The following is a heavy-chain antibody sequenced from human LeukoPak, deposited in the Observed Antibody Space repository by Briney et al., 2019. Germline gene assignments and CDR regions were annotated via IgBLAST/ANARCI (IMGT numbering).Heavy chain of an antibody. J-gene: IGHJ4*02. D-gene: IGHD6-13*01. CDR2: INHSGSI. CDR3: ARIAAAGIDY. CDR1: GGSFSGYY. Sequence: SETLSLTCAVYGGSFSGYYWSWIRQPPGKGLEWIGEINHSGSINYNPSLKSRFTISVDTSKNQFSLKLSSVTAADTAVYYCARIAAAGIDYWGQGTLVTVSS. V-gene: IGHV4-34*01.